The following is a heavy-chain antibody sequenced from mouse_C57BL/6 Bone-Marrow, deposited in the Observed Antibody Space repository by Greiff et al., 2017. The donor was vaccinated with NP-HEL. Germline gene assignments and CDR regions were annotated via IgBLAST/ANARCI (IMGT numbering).Heavy chain of an antibody. CDR2: IYPRSGNT. CDR1: GYTFTSYG. CDR3: ARSDYATDY. V-gene: IGHV1-81*01. Sequence: VKVVESGAELARPGASVKLSCKASGYTFTSYGISWVKQRTGQGLEWIGEIYPRSGNTYYNEKFKGKATLTADKSSSTAYMELRSLTSEDSAVYFCARSDYATDYWGQGTTLTVSS. D-gene: IGHD1-1*01. J-gene: IGHJ2*01.